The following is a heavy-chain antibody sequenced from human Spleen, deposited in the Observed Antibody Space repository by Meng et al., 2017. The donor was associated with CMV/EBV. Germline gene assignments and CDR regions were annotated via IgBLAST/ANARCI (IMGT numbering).Heavy chain of an antibody. CDR1: GYPFTAYY. J-gene: IGHJ5*02. Sequence: VTISCKVAGYPFTAYYMQWVRQAPGKGLEWMGLVDPEDAETIYAENFQGRVTITADTSTGTTYMELSSLRSEDTAFYYCATGSWFDPWGQGTLVTVSS. V-gene: IGHV1-69-2*01. CDR3: ATGSWFDP. CDR2: VDPEDAET.